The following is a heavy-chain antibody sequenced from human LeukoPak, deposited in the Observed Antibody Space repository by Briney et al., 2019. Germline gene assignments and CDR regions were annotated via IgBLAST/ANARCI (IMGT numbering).Heavy chain of an antibody. D-gene: IGHD3-9*01. J-gene: IGHJ4*02. Sequence: ASVKVSCKASGYTFTSYAMNWVRQAPGQGLEWMGWINTNTGNPTYAQGFTGRFVFSLDTSVSTAYLQISSLKAEDTAVYYCARGRVGHFDYPPDAYFDYWAREPWSPSPQ. CDR2: INTNTGNP. V-gene: IGHV7-4-1*02. CDR3: ARGRVGHFDYPPDAYFDY. CDR1: GYTFTSYA.